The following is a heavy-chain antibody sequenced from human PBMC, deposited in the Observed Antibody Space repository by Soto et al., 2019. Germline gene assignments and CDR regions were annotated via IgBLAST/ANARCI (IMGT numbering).Heavy chain of an antibody. CDR3: AHWGATSVTGGGDPTYDV. Sequence: QITLNETGPTLVRPTQTRTLTCSFSGFSVSRNGVGVGWIRQHPGKALEWLALIYWDDDKRYSPSLKSRLTIAKDTTKYLVVLIVTSNDPVDTVTYYCAHWGATSVTGGGDPTYDVLGQGIQVIVSS. D-gene: IGHD1-26*01. J-gene: IGHJ3*01. CDR2: IYWDDDK. CDR1: GFSVSRNGVG. V-gene: IGHV2-5*02.